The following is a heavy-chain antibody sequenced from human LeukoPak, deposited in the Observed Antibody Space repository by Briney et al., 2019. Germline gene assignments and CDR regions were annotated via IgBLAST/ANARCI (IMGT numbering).Heavy chain of an antibody. Sequence: GGSLRLSCAASGFTFSVYYMSWIRQAPAKGLEWVSYISSSGSTIYYADSVKRRFTISKDNAKNSLYLQMNSLSAEDTAVYYCARWDTGMVTGFDPWGQGTLVTVSS. CDR3: ARWDTGMVTGFDP. CDR2: ISSSGSTI. D-gene: IGHD5-18*01. J-gene: IGHJ5*02. CDR1: GFTFSVYY. V-gene: IGHV3-11*01.